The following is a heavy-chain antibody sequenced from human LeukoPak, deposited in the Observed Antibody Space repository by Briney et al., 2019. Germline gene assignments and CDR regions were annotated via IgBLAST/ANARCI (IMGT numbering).Heavy chain of an antibody. Sequence: ASVKVSCKVSGYTITELSMHWVRQAPGKGLEWMGGFDPEDGETIYAQKFQGRVTMTEDTSTDTAYMELSSLRSEDTAVYYCATSPRGSWLQSPYFDYWGQGTLVTVSS. CDR2: FDPEDGET. D-gene: IGHD5-24*01. CDR1: GYTITELS. V-gene: IGHV1-24*01. J-gene: IGHJ4*02. CDR3: ATSPRGSWLQSPYFDY.